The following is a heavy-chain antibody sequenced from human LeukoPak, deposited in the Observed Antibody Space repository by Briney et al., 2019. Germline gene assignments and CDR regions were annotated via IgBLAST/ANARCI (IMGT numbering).Heavy chain of an antibody. V-gene: IGHV3-23*01. CDR1: GFTFSSYA. CDR3: AKHVGYCSSASCYFDY. Sequence: PGGSLRLSCAPSGFTFSSYAMSCVRQAPGKGLEWVSAIGGGDGSTYYADSVKGRFTISRDNSKNTLFLQMNSLRAEDTAVYYCAKHVGYCSSASCYFDYWGQGTLVTVAS. CDR2: IGGGDGST. D-gene: IGHD2-2*01. J-gene: IGHJ4*02.